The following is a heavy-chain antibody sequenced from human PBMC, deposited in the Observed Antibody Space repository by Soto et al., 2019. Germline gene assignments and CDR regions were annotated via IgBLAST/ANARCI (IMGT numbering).Heavy chain of an antibody. CDR2: ITTSGSNT. Sequence: EVQLLESGGGLVQPGGSLRLSCAASGFTFSTDAMIWVRQAPGKGLEWVSTITTSGSNTYYADSVQGRFTISRDNSKNTQYLQMNSLSAEDTALYYCAGRYCTNGVCYTNYYYYIDVWGKGTTVTVSS. CDR3: AGRYCTNGVCYTNYYYYIDV. D-gene: IGHD2-8*01. CDR1: GFTFSTDA. V-gene: IGHV3-23*01. J-gene: IGHJ6*03.